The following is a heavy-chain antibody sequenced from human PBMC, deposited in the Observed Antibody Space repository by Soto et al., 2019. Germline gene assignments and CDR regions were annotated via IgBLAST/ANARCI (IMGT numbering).Heavy chain of an antibody. V-gene: IGHV1-24*01. Sequence: ASVKVSCKVSGYTLTELSMHWVRQAPGKGLEWMGGFDPEDGETIYAQKFQGRVTMTEDTSTDTAYMELSSLRSEDTTVYYCARVIYYYGSGGHRINFDYWGQGTLVTGSA. J-gene: IGHJ4*02. CDR1: GYTLTELS. D-gene: IGHD3-10*01. CDR2: FDPEDGET. CDR3: ARVIYYYGSGGHRINFDY.